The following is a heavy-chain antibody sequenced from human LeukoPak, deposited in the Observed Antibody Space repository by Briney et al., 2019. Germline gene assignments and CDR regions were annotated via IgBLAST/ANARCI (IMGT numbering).Heavy chain of an antibody. J-gene: IGHJ5*02. CDR2: ISADSGNT. CDR3: ARVGVVVPAAWFDA. V-gene: IGHV1-18*01. D-gene: IGHD2-2*01. Sequence: GASVKVSCKASGYNFGIFGMSWVRQAPGQGLEWMGWISADSGNTNYAQKLQGRVTMTTDTSTSTAYLELASLRSDDTAVYYCARVGVVVPAAWFDAWGQGTLVTVSS. CDR1: GYNFGIFG.